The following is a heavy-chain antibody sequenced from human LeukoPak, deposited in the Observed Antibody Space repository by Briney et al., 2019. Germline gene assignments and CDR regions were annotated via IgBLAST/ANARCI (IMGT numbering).Heavy chain of an antibody. Sequence: SETLSLTCAVYGGSFSGYYWSWIRQPPGKGLEWIGEINHSRSTNYNPSLKSRVTISVDTSKSQFSLKLSSVTAADTAVYYCARGGGIAVAGTTNWFDPWGQGTLVTVSS. CDR3: ARGGGIAVAGTTNWFDP. J-gene: IGHJ5*02. D-gene: IGHD6-19*01. CDR2: INHSRST. V-gene: IGHV4-34*01. CDR1: GGSFSGYY.